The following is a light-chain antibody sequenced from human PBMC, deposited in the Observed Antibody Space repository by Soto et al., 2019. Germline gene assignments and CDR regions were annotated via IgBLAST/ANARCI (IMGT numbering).Light chain of an antibody. V-gene: IGKV3-11*01. CDR2: NAS. Sequence: EIVLTQSLATVSLSTGERAILSCRASQSVSTFLAWFQQKPGQPPRLLIYNASNRTTGIPARFSGSGSGTDFTLTISSLEPEDFAVYCCQQYGSSPRTFGQGTKV. CDR1: QSVSTF. J-gene: IGKJ1*01. CDR3: QQYGSSPRT.